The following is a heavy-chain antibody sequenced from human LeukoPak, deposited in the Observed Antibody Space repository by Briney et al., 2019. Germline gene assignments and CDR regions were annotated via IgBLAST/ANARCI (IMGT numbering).Heavy chain of an antibody. CDR2: ISSSGSTI. CDR1: GFTCSSYE. D-gene: IGHD3-10*01. J-gene: IGHJ6*02. Sequence: GGSLRRSCAASGFTCSSYEMNWVRQAPGKGLEWVSYISSSGSTIYYADSVKGRFTISRDNAKNSLYLQMNSLRAEDTAVYYCARGREGSGSYYYYYYYGMDVWGQGTTVTVSS. CDR3: ARGREGSGSYYYYYYYGMDV. V-gene: IGHV3-48*03.